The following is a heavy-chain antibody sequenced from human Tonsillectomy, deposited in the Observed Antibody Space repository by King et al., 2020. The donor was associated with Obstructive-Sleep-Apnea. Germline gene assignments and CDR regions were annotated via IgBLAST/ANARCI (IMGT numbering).Heavy chain of an antibody. D-gene: IGHD3-3*01. CDR3: ARDRDPLLESGYYLFDP. V-gene: IGHV1-2*02. CDR2: INPNSGGT. J-gene: IGHJ5*02. CDR1: GYTFTDYY. Sequence: HVQLVESGAEVQKPGASVKVSCKASGYTFTDYYMHWVRQAPGQGLEWMGWINPNSGGTNYAQRFQGRVTMTRDTSISTAYMELSRLRSDDTAVYYCARDRDPLLESGYYLFDPWGQGTLVTVSS.